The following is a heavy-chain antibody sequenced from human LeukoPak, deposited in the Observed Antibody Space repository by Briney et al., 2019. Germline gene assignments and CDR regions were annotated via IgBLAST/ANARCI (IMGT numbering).Heavy chain of an antibody. CDR1: GGSFSGYY. V-gene: IGHV4-34*01. J-gene: IGHJ6*02. CDR3: ARGRMDIVVVPAARSYYYYYGMDV. Sequence: SETLSLTCAVYGGSFSGYYWSWIRQPPGKGLEWIGEINHSGSTNYNPSLKSLVTISVDTSKNQFSLKLSSVTAADTAVYYCARGRMDIVVVPAARSYYYYYGMDVWGQGTTVTVSS. D-gene: IGHD2-2*03. CDR2: INHSGST.